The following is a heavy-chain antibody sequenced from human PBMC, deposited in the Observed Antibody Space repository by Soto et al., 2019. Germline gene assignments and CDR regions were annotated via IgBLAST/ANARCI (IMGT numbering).Heavy chain of an antibody. CDR2: IKSKTDGGTT. CDR3: TTVRDVVVPAAIGDYYYYYMDV. V-gene: IGHV3-15*01. J-gene: IGHJ6*03. CDR1: GFTFSNAW. Sequence: EVQLVESGGGLVKPGGSLRLSCAASGFTFSNAWMSWVRQAPGKGLEWVGRIKSKTDGGTTDYAAPVKGRFTISRDDSKNTLYLQMNSLKTEDTAVYYCTTVRDVVVPAAIGDYYYYYMDVWGKGTTVTVSS. D-gene: IGHD2-2*02.